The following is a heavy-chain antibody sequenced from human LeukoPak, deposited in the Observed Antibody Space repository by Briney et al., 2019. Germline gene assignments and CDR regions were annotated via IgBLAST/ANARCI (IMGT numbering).Heavy chain of an antibody. CDR1: GGTFSSYA. J-gene: IGHJ4*02. CDR3: ARGVAAAGPDGEWGPYFDY. Sequence: SVKVSCKASGGTFSSYAISWVRQAPGQGLEWMGRIIPILGIANYAQKFQGRVTITADKSTSTAYMELSSLRSEDTAVYYCARGVAAAGPDGEWGPYFDYWGQGTLVTVSS. CDR2: IIPILGIA. V-gene: IGHV1-69*04. D-gene: IGHD6-13*01.